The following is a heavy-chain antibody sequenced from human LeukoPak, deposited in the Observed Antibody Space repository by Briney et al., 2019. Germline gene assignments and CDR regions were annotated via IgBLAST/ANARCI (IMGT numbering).Heavy chain of an antibody. CDR2: IRYDGSNK. D-gene: IGHD2-2*01. V-gene: IGHV3-30*02. CDR3: AKDGGVDIVVVPAAPLDY. Sequence: GGSLRLSCAASGFTFSSYAMHWVRQAPGKGLEWVAFIRYDGSNKYYADSVKGRFTISRDNSKNTLYLQMNSLRAEDTAVYYCAKDGGVDIVVVPAAPLDYWGQGTLVTVSS. J-gene: IGHJ4*02. CDR1: GFTFSSYA.